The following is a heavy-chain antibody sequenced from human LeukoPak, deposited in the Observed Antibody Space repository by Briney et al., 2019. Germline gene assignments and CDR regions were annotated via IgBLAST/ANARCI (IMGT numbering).Heavy chain of an antibody. D-gene: IGHD5-18*01. J-gene: IGHJ4*02. CDR2: ISYDGSNK. CDR3: AKDGRKLWGHIDY. Sequence: GGSLRLSCAAPGFTFSSYGMHWGRQAPGKGLEWVAVISYDGSNKYYADSVKGRFTISRGNSKNTLYLQMNSLRAEDTAVYYCAKDGRKLWGHIDYWGQGTLVTVSS. CDR1: GFTFSSYG. V-gene: IGHV3-30*18.